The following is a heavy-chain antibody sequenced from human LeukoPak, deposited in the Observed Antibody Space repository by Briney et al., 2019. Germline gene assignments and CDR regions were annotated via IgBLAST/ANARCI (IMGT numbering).Heavy chain of an antibody. V-gene: IGHV4-31*03. J-gene: IGHJ5*02. CDR2: IYYSGST. D-gene: IGHD2-2*01. Sequence: PSETLSLTCTVSGGSISSGGYYWSWIRQHPGKGLEWIGYIYYSGSTYYNPSLKSRVTISVDTSKNQFSLKLSSVTAADAAVYYCARVNIVVVPAAIDIDWFDPWGQGTLVTVSS. CDR1: GGSISSGGYY. CDR3: ARVNIVVVPAAIDIDWFDP.